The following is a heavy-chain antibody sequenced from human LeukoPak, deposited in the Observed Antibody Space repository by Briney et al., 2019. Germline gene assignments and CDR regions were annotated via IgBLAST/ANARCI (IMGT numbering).Heavy chain of an antibody. CDR1: GGSISSYY. CDR3: ARDGRPATVTEEGAFDI. D-gene: IGHD4-11*01. V-gene: IGHV4-59*01. CDR2: IYYSGST. Sequence: SEALSLTCTVSGGSISSYYWSWIRQPPGKGLEWIGYIYYSGSTNYNPSLKSRVTISVDTSKNQFSLKLSSVTAADTAVYYCARDGRPATVTEEGAFDIWGQGTMVTVSS. J-gene: IGHJ3*02.